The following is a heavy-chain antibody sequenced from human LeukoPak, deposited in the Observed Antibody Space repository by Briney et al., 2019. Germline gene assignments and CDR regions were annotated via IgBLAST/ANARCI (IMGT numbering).Heavy chain of an antibody. CDR1: GGSISSGGYY. J-gene: IGHJ4*02. D-gene: IGHD3-10*01. CDR2: IYYSGST. CDR3: ARDGYGSGIWGDGYLDY. Sequence: SQTLSLTCTVSGGSISSGGYYWSWIRQHPGKGLEWIGYIYYSGSTYYNPSLKSRVTISVDTSKNQFSLKLSSVTAADTAVYYCARDGYGSGIWGDGYLDYWGQGTLVTVSS. V-gene: IGHV4-31*03.